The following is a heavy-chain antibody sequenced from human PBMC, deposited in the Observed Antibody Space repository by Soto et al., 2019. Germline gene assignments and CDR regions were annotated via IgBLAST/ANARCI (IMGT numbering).Heavy chain of an antibody. CDR1: GASISSSSYY. D-gene: IGHD3-22*01. CDR2: IYYSGST. J-gene: IGHJ3*02. CDR3: SGRSRVYYYNAFAI. Sequence: TLCLTCTVSGASISSSSYYWNWIRQHPGKDLEWIGYIYYSGSTYYNPSLKSRVTISLDTSKNQFSLKLISVTVADTVVYYSSGRSRVYYYNAFAIWGQGRMVTVSS. V-gene: IGHV4-31*03.